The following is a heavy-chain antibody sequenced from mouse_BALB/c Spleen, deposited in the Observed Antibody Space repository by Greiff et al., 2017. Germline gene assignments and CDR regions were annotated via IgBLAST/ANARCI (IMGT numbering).Heavy chain of an antibody. CDR2: IWASGGT. CDR1: GFSLTSYG. D-gene: IGHD2-14*01. J-gene: IGHJ3*01. CDR3: VIYYRYAWFAY. Sequence: VKLMESGPGLVAPSQSLSISCTVSGFSLTSYGVHWVRQPPGKGLEWLGVIWASGGTNYYSALMSRLSTSKDNSTNQDFLKMNSQQTDDSAMYYCVIYYRYAWFAYWGQGTLVTVSA. V-gene: IGHV2-9*02.